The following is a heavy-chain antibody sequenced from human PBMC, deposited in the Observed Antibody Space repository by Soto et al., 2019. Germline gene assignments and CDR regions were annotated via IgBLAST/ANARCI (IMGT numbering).Heavy chain of an antibody. CDR2: IYHSGST. CDR1: GGSVRSGSYY. CDR3: ARERTGDPTFFGY. V-gene: IGHV4-61*01. Sequence: PSETLSLTCAVSGGSVRSGSYYWSWIRQPPGKGLEWIGFIYHSGSTNYNPSLKSRVTISVDTSKNQFSLNLLSLTAADTAVYYCARERTGDPTFFGYWGRGALVTVSS. J-gene: IGHJ4*02. D-gene: IGHD1-1*01.